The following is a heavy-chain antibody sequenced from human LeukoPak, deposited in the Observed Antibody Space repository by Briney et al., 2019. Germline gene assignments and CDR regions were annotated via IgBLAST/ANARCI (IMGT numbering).Heavy chain of an antibody. J-gene: IGHJ5*02. CDR1: GFTLGDYA. Sequence: PGRSLTLSCTPCGFTLGDYAMSWVRQAPGKGPEWGGFIRSKVYGGIPEYAASVKGKFTTSRDDSKNTASLQMNSLKTEDTAVYYCSRAAAAAATTARFDIWGQGTLVTVSS. V-gene: IGHV3-49*04. CDR2: IRSKVYGGIP. CDR3: SRAAAAAATTARFDI. D-gene: IGHD6-13*01.